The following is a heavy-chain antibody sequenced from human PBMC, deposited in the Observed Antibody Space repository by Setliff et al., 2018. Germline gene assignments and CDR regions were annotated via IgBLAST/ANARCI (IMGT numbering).Heavy chain of an antibody. CDR1: GYTFTSYG. CDR2: IIPILGIA. D-gene: IGHD3-3*01. V-gene: IGHV1-69*10. Sequence: GASVKVSCKASGYTFTSYGISWVRQAPGQGLEWMGGIIPILGIANYAQKFQGRVTITADTSTSTAYMELRSLRSDDTAVYYCARVLQFLDWFDPWGQGTLVTVSS. J-gene: IGHJ5*02. CDR3: ARVLQFLDWFDP.